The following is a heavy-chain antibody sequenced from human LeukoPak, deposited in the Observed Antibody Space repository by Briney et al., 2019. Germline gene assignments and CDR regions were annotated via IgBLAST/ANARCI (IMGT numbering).Heavy chain of an antibody. J-gene: IGHJ4*02. D-gene: IGHD6-13*01. CDR3: AKEAPYSSSWYASFDY. V-gene: IGHV3-23*01. CDR1: GFTFSSYA. Sequence: GGSLRLSCAASGFTFSSYAMSWVRQAPGKGLEWVSANSGSGGSTYYADSVKGRFTISRDNSKNTLYLQMNSLRAEDTAVYYCAKEAPYSSSWYASFDYWGQGTLVTVSS. CDR2: NSGSGGST.